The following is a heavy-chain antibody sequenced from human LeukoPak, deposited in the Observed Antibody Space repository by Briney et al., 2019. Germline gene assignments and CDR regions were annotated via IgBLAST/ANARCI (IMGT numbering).Heavy chain of an antibody. CDR3: ARGGGGIAVAGIDC. V-gene: IGHV4-59*08. J-gene: IGHJ4*02. CDR2: IYYSGST. CDR1: GGSISSYY. Sequence: SETLSLTCTVSGGSISSYYWSWIRQPPGKGLEWIGYIYYSGSTNYNPSLKSRVTISVDTSKNQFSLKLSSVTAADTAVYYCARGGGGIAVAGIDCWGQGTLVTVSS. D-gene: IGHD6-19*01.